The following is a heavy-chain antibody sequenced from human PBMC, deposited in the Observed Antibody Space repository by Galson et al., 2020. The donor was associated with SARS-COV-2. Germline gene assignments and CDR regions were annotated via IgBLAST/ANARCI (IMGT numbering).Heavy chain of an antibody. V-gene: IGHV3-7*03. J-gene: IGHJ5*01. D-gene: IGHD3-22*01. CDR1: RFAPTSYW. Sequence: GESLKISCAASRFAPTSYWMSWVRLAPGRGLEWVANIKYDGSEKNYPDSVKGRFTISRDNAKNSLSLQMNSLRGEDTALYFCARVRQRHGSGGFYPADWFDSWGQGTPVTGSS. CDR2: IKYDGSEK. CDR3: ARVRQRHGSGGFYPADWFDS.